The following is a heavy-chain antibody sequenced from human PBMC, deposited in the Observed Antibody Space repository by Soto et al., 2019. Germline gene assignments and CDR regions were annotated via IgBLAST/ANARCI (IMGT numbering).Heavy chain of an antibody. D-gene: IGHD3-3*01. CDR3: AKDLLRFLEWPKDYFDY. CDR2: ISYDGSNK. CDR1: GFTFSSYG. J-gene: IGHJ4*02. Sequence: GGSLRLSCAASGFTFSSYGMHWVRQAPGKGLEWVAVISYDGSNKYYADSVKGRFTISRDNSKNTLYLQMNSLRAEDTAVYYCAKDLLRFLEWPKDYFDYWGQGTLVTVSS. V-gene: IGHV3-30*18.